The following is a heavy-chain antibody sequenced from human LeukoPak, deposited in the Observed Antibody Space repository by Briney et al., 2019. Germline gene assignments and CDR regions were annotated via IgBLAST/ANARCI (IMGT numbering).Heavy chain of an antibody. CDR3: AKDHYEQQLVYDAFDI. Sequence: PGGSLTLSCAASGFTFSSYAMSWVRQAPGKGLEWVSAISGSGGSTYYADSVKGRFTISRDNSKSTLYLQMNSLRAEDTAVYYCAKDHYEQQLVYDAFDIWGQGKMVTVSS. D-gene: IGHD6-13*01. CDR2: ISGSGGST. V-gene: IGHV3-23*01. CDR1: GFTFSSYA. J-gene: IGHJ3*02.